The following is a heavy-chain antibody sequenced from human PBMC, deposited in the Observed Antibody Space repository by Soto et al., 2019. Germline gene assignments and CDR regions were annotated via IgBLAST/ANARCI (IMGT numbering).Heavy chain of an antibody. CDR2: INDGGNS. V-gene: IGHV4-39*01. Sequence: SETLSLTCTVSGGSISSSTYYWGWVRQPPGKGLEWIAKINDGGNSHYHPSLRSRVTISVDTSKNQFSLKLSSVTAADTAVYYCASFKWLRLEVLDYWGQGTLVTVSS. D-gene: IGHD5-12*01. CDR3: ASFKWLRLEVLDY. J-gene: IGHJ4*02. CDR1: GGSISSSTYY.